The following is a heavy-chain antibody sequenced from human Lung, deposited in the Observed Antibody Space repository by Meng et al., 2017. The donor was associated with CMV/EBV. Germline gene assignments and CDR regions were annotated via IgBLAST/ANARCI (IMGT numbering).Heavy chain of an antibody. J-gene: IGHJ6*01. D-gene: IGHD2-2*01. CDR3: AREFCSSSSCYPPDV. V-gene: IGHV3-21*01. Sequence: GGSLRLXCAASGFTFSSYSINWVRRAPGKGLEWVSSISSRSSYIYYADSVKGRFTISRDNAKNSLYLQMNSLRAEDTAVYYCAREFCSSSSCYPPDVWGQGTTVTVSS. CDR2: ISSRSSYI. CDR1: GFTFSSYS.